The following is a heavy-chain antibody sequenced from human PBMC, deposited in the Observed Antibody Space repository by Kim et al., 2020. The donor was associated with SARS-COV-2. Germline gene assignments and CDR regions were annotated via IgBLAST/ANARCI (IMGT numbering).Heavy chain of an antibody. J-gene: IGHJ4*02. CDR2: IYYSGST. Sequence: SETLSLTCTVSGGSISSGGYYWSWIRQHPGKGLEWIGYIYYSGSTYYNPSLKSRVTLSVDTSKNQFSLKLSSVTAADTAVYYCASLWFGELISGYYFDYWGQGNLVTVSS. CDR1: GGSISSGGYY. V-gene: IGHV4-31*03. CDR3: ASLWFGELISGYYFDY. D-gene: IGHD3-10*01.